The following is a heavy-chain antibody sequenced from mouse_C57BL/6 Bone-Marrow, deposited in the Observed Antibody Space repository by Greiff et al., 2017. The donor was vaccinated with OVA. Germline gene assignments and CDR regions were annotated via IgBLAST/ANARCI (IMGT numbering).Heavy chain of an antibody. J-gene: IGHJ3*01. CDR2: IDPEDGDT. V-gene: IGHV14-1*01. D-gene: IGHD1-1*01. CDR3: TIYGSSPWFAY. Sequence: EVKLQESGAELVRPGASVKLSCTASGFNIKDYYMHWVKQRPEQGLEWIGRIDPEDGDTEYAPKFQGKATMTADTSSNTAYLQLSSLTSEDTAVYYCTIYGSSPWFAYWGQGTLVTVSA. CDR1: GFNIKDYY.